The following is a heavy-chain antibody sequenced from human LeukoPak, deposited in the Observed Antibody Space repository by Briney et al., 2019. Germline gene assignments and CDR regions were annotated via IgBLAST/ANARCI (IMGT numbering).Heavy chain of an antibody. Sequence: GGSLRLSCAASGFTFSNYAMHWVRQAPGKGLEWVAVILHDGTNKYADSVKGRFTISRDNSKNTLYLQMIRLRVEDTAVYYCARGLMLRGVADYWGQGTLVTVSS. J-gene: IGHJ4*02. CDR1: GFTFSNYA. V-gene: IGHV3-30*04. CDR3: ARGLMLRGVADY. CDR2: ILHDGTNK. D-gene: IGHD3-10*01.